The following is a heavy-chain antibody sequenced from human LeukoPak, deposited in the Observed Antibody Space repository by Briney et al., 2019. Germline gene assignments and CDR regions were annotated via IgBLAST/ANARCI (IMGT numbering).Heavy chain of an antibody. J-gene: IGHJ5*02. V-gene: IGHV3-9*01. CDR1: GFTFDDYA. Sequence: GGSLRLSCAASGFTFDDYAMHWVRQAPGKGLEWVSGISWNSGSIGYADSVKGRFTISRDNAKNSLYLQMNSLRAEDTALYYCAKEGLPAASPFDPWGQGTLVTVSS. D-gene: IGHD2-2*01. CDR2: ISWNSGSI. CDR3: AKEGLPAASPFDP.